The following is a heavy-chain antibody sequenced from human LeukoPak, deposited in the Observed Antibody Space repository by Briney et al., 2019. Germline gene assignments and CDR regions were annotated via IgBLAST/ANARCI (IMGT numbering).Heavy chain of an antibody. V-gene: IGHV3-74*03. CDR1: GFTFSSYW. Sequence: GGSLRLSCAASGFTFSSYWMHWVRQAPGKGLVWVSRVNFDGSSTKYADSVKGRFTISRDNAKNTLFLQMNGLRAEDTAVYYCARVSLSSGCLSNWGQGTLVTVSS. CDR3: ARVSLSSGCLSN. J-gene: IGHJ4*02. CDR2: VNFDGSST. D-gene: IGHD6-19*01.